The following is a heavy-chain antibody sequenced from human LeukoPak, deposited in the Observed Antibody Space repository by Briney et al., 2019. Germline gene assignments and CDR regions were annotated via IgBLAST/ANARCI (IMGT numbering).Heavy chain of an antibody. CDR1: EFTFSSYS. V-gene: IGHV3-21*01. CDR2: ISTSSSYI. CDR3: AREAAPGYYDSSGYYPSDY. D-gene: IGHD3-22*01. Sequence: GGSLRLSCAASEFTFSSYSLNWVRQAPGKGLEWVSSISTSSSYIYYADSVKGRFTISRDNAKNSLYLQMNSLRAEDTAVYYCAREAAPGYYDSSGYYPSDYWGQGTLVTVSS. J-gene: IGHJ4*02.